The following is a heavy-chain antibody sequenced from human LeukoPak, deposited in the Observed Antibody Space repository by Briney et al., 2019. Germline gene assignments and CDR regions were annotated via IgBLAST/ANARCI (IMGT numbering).Heavy chain of an antibody. CDR2: ISAYNGNT. D-gene: IGHD1-26*01. CDR3: ARGASRGSQYY. V-gene: IGHV1-18*01. Sequence: ASVKVCCKASGYTFTSYGISWLRQAPGQRLQWMGWISAYNGNTNYAQKLQGRVTMTTDTSTSTAYMELRSLRSDDTAVYYCARGASRGSQYYWGQGTLVTVSS. J-gene: IGHJ4*02. CDR1: GYTFTSYG.